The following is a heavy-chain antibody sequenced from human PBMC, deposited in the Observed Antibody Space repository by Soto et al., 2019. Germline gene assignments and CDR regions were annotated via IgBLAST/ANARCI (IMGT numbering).Heavy chain of an antibody. CDR2: IDPSDSYT. V-gene: IGHV5-10-1*01. Sequence: PGESLKISCKGSGYTLTNYWINWVRQMPGKGLEWMGRIDPSDSYTNYSPSFQGHVTISTDKSISTAYLQWSSLEASDTAIYYCARRGRGQITGTSSDYWGQGTLVTVSS. J-gene: IGHJ4*01. CDR1: GYTLTNYW. D-gene: IGHD1-7*01. CDR3: ARRGRGQITGTSSDY.